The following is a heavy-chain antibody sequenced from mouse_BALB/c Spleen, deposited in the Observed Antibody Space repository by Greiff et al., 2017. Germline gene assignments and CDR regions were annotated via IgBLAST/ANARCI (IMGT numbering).Heavy chain of an antibody. J-gene: IGHJ2*01. Sequence: EVKLMESGGGLVKPGGSLKLSCAASGFTFSSYAMSWVRQTPEKRLEWVATISSGGSYTYYPDSVKGRFTISRDNAKNTLYLQMSSLRSEDTAMYYCARMDYGSRGDYFDYWGQGTTLTVSS. D-gene: IGHD1-1*01. CDR3: ARMDYGSRGDYFDY. CDR1: GFTFSSYA. V-gene: IGHV5-9-3*01. CDR2: ISSGGSYT.